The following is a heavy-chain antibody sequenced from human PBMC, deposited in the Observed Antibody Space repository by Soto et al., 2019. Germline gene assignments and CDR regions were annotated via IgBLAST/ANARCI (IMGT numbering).Heavy chain of an antibody. V-gene: IGHV4-59*01. CDR3: AREYYDFWSVTYYYYGMDV. D-gene: IGHD3-3*01. Sequence: QVQLQESGPGLVKPSETLSLTCTVSGGSISRYYWSWIRQPPGRGLEWIGNIYSSGSTNYNPSLKSRVTISVDTYKNQVSLKLNAVTAADTAVYYCAREYYDFWSVTYYYYGMDVWGQGTTVTVSS. J-gene: IGHJ6*02. CDR1: GGSISRYY. CDR2: IYSSGST.